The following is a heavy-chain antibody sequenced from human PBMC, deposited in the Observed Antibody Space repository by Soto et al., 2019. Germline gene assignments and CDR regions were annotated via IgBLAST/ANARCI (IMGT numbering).Heavy chain of an antibody. V-gene: IGHV1-46*01. Sequence: QVQLVQSGAEVKKPGASVKVSCKPSGYTFTTYFLHWVRQAPGQGLERMGISNPSDGNTAYAQSFQGRVTMTRDTSTSTAYMELSSLRSEDTAVYYCARVPTGRGDYDYWGQGTLVTVSS. D-gene: IGHD3-10*01. J-gene: IGHJ4*02. CDR3: ARVPTGRGDYDY. CDR1: GYTFTTYF. CDR2: SNPSDGNT.